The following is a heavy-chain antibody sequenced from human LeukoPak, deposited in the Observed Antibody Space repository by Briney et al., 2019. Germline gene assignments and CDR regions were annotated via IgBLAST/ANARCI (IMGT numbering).Heavy chain of an antibody. CDR3: TKVPHGRGPCRIPGCYWAQNY. J-gene: IGHJ4*02. D-gene: IGHD2-2*01. CDR1: VYTVTDYF. CDR2: INPNSGGT. V-gene: IGHV1-2*02. Sequence: ASVKVSCKESVYTVTDYFMHWVRPAPGQGLEWMGWINPNSGGTNYAQMFQGRVTMTRETSLRTAYIELSRLRSHDTAVHYCTKVPHGRGPCRIPGCYWAQNYWGKGTLVTVSS.